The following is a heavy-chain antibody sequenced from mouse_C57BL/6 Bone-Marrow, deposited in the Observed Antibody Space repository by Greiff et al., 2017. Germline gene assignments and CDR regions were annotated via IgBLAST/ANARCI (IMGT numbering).Heavy chain of an antibody. D-gene: IGHD2-4*01. CDR2: INPSTGGT. CDR1: GYSFTGYY. V-gene: IGHV1-42*01. CDR3: ARRYYDYDGFDY. Sequence: EVKLVESGPELVKPGASVKISCKASGYSFTGYYMNWVKQSPEKSLEWIGEINPSTGGTTYNQKFKAKATLTVDKSSSTAYMQLKSLTSEDSAVXYCARRYYDYDGFDYGGQGTTLTVSS. J-gene: IGHJ2*01.